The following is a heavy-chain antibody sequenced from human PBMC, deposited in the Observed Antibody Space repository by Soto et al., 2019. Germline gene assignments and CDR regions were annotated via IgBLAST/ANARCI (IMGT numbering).Heavy chain of an antibody. J-gene: IGHJ6*02. D-gene: IGHD5-18*01. CDR1: GYTFTSYG. V-gene: IGHV1-18*04. Sequence: GASVKVSCKASGYTFTSYGISWVRQAPGQGLEWMGWISAYNGNTNYAQKLQGRVTMTTDTSTSTAYMELRSLRSDDTAVYYWARVGYSYGDYYYGMDVWGQGTTVTVSS. CDR3: ARVGYSYGDYYYGMDV. CDR2: ISAYNGNT.